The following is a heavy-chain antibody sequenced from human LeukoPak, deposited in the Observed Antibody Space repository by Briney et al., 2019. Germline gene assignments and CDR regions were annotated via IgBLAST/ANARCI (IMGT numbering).Heavy chain of an antibody. CDR2: IYHSGST. CDR3: ARSILTGYFDY. V-gene: IGHV4-30-2*01. Sequence: SQTLSLTCAVSGGSISSGGYSWRWIRQPPGKGLEWIGYIYHSGSTYYNPSLKSRVTISVDRSKNQFSLKLSSVTAADTAVYYCARSILTGYFDYWGQGTLVTVSS. J-gene: IGHJ4*02. CDR1: GGSISSGGYS. D-gene: IGHD3-9*01.